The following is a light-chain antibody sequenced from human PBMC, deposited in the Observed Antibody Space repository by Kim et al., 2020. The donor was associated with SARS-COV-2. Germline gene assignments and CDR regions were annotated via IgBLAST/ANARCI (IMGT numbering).Light chain of an antibody. Sequence: DIQMTQSPSSLSASVGDRVTITCRASQGIRNDLAWYQQKPGRAPNRLIYTASTLQSGVPSRFSGSGSGTEFTLTIISLQPEDFATYYCLQHNSYPRTFGQGTKVDIK. CDR2: TAS. V-gene: IGKV1-17*01. CDR3: LQHNSYPRT. J-gene: IGKJ1*01. CDR1: QGIRND.